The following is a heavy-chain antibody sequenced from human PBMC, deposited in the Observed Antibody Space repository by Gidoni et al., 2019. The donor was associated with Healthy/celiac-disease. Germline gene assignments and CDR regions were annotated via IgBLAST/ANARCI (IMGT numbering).Heavy chain of an antibody. J-gene: IGHJ6*02. V-gene: IGHV3-53*02. CDR3: AREYYDGSGSPYYYYYYGMDV. Sequence: EVQLVETGGGLIQPGGSLRLSCAASVFPVSSTYMSWVRQAPGKGLDWVSVIESGGSTYSADSGKGRFTISRDKSKNTLYLQMNSLRAEETAVYYCAREYYDGSGSPYYYYYYGMDVWGQGTTVTVSS. CDR1: VFPVSSTY. D-gene: IGHD3-10*01. CDR2: IESGGST.